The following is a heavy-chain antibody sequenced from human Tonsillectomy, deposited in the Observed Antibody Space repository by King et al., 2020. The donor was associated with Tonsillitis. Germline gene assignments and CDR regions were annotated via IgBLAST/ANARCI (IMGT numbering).Heavy chain of an antibody. CDR1: GYIFTHNW. J-gene: IGHJ4*02. CDR3: AKHRGGYFASGTFDY. Sequence: QLVQSGAEVKKPGEALKISCKGSGYIFTHNWIGVGRQMPGKGLEWMGFIYPGDADNTYSPSFPGQVTISADKSISTAYLQWSSLKASDTAMYYCAKHRGGYFASGTFDYWGQGTLVTVSS. CDR2: IYPGDADN. V-gene: IGHV5-51*01. D-gene: IGHD3-10*01.